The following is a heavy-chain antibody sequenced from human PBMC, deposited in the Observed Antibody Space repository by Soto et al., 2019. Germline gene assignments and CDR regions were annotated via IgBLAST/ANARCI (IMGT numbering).Heavy chain of an antibody. D-gene: IGHD7-27*01. J-gene: IGHJ4*02. CDR2: ISYDGDIE. CDR3: ARDPGDVGVGYFDN. Sequence: VQLLDSGGGMVQPGKSLRLSCAASGFTLSRHAMHWVRQTPGKGLEWLAVISYDGDIERYADSVKGRFTMSRDNSKNTLSLQLNSLRPEDTAVYYCARDPGDVGVGYFDNWGQGTRVTVSS. CDR1: GFTLSRHA. V-gene: IGHV3-30-3*01.